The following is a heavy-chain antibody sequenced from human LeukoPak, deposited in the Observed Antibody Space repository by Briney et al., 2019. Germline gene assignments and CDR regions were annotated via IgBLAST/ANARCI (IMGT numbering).Heavy chain of an antibody. CDR3: AKGGKWDVTPFDY. V-gene: IGHV3-23*01. Sequence: GGSLRLSCAASGFTFTSYSMNWVRQAPGKGLEWVSTISGGGGSTYYADSVKGRFTISRDNSKNTLYLQVNSLRAEDTAVYYCAKGGKWDVTPFDYWGPGNSGHRLL. D-gene: IGHD1-26*01. J-gene: IGHJ4*02. CDR2: ISGGGGST. CDR1: GFTFTSYS.